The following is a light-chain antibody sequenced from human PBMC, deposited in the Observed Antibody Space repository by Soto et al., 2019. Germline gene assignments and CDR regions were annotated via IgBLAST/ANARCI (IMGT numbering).Light chain of an antibody. J-gene: IGLJ2*01. CDR2: GNS. V-gene: IGLV1-40*01. CDR1: SSNIGAGYD. Sequence: QLVLTQPPSVSGAPGQRVTISCTGSSSNIGAGYDVHWYQQLPGTAPKLLIYGNSNRPSGVPDRFSGSKSGTSAPLAITGLQAEDEADYYCQSYDSSLAVVFGGGTKVTVL. CDR3: QSYDSSLAVV.